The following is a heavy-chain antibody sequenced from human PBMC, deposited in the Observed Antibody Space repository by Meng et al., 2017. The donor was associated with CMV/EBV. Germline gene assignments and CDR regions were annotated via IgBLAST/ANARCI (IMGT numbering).Heavy chain of an antibody. CDR2: IRDDGGNE. D-gene: IGHD4-23*01. CDR1: GFTFSSYG. J-gene: IGHJ3*02. CDR3: TKEGDYGDNSGAFDI. Sequence: SGFTFSSYGVPWVRQAPGKGLEWVAFIRDDGGNEFYADSVKGRFTISRDNSRNTLYLQMNSLRAEDTAVYYCTKEGDYGDNSGAFDIWGQGTMVTVSS. V-gene: IGHV3-30*02.